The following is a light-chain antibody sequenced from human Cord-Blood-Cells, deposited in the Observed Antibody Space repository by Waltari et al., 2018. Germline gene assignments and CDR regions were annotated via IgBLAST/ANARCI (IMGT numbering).Light chain of an antibody. CDR1: QSVSSN. CDR3: QQYNNWPYT. J-gene: IGKJ2*01. V-gene: IGKV3-15*01. Sequence: EIVMTQSPATLSVSPVERATLSCRASQSVSSNLAWYQQKPGQAPRLLIYGASTRATGIQARFSGSGSGTEFTLTISSLQSEDFAVYYCQQYNNWPYTFGQGTNLEIK. CDR2: GAS.